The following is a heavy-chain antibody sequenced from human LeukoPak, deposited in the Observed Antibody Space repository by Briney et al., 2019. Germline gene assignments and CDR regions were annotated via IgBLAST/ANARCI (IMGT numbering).Heavy chain of an antibody. Sequence: GGSLRLSCAASGFTFSDYYMSWIRQAPGKGPEWVSYISSSGSTIYYADSVKGRLTISRDNAKNSLYLQMNSLRAEDTAVYYCARALPYYDYVWGSYRYTGCFDYWGQGTLVTVSS. CDR2: ISSSGSTI. CDR3: ARALPYYDYVWGSYRYTGCFDY. V-gene: IGHV3-11*01. CDR1: GFTFSDYY. D-gene: IGHD3-16*02. J-gene: IGHJ4*02.